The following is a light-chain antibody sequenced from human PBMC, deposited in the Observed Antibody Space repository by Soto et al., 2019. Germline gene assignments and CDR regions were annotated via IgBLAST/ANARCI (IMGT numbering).Light chain of an antibody. Sequence: DIQMTQSLATLSASVGDRVTFTCRASQSVSIWLAWYQQKPGKAPKLLISGASTLESGVPSRFSGSGSGTEFTLTISSLQPDDFATYYCQQYKNHLTFGQGTKVEIK. CDR1: QSVSIW. CDR3: QQYKNHLT. CDR2: GAS. V-gene: IGKV1-5*01. J-gene: IGKJ1*01.